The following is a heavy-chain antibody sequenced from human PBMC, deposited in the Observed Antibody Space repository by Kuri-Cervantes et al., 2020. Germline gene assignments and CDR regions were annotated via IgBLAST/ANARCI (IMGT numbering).Heavy chain of an antibody. D-gene: IGHD6-13*01. CDR3: ARDEGGAAAGTYYYYGMDV. Sequence: ASVKVSCKASGYTFTSYGISWVPQAPGQGLEWMGWISAYNGNTNYAQKLQGRVTMTTDTSTSTAYMELRSLRSDDTAVYYCARDEGGAAAGTYYYYGMDVWGQGTTVTVSS. J-gene: IGHJ6*02. CDR1: GYTFTSYG. CDR2: ISAYNGNT. V-gene: IGHV1-18*01.